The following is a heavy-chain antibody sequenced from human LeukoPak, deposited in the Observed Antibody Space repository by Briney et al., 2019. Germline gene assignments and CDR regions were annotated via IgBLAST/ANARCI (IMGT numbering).Heavy chain of an antibody. J-gene: IGHJ3*02. V-gene: IGHV1-69*05. Sequence: ASVKVSCKASGGTFSSYAIIWVRQAPGQGLEWMGGIIPIFGTANYAQKFQGRVTITTDESTSTAYMELSSLRSEDTAVYYCARGEMATTDWDDAFDIWGQGTMVTVSS. D-gene: IGHD5-24*01. CDR2: IIPIFGTA. CDR1: GGTFSSYA. CDR3: ARGEMATTDWDDAFDI.